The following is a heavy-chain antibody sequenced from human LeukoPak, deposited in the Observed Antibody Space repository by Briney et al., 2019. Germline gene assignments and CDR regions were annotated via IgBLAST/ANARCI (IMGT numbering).Heavy chain of an antibody. V-gene: IGHV1-2*02. CDR3: ARPMPPDNHVHYYDSRGYLPLSDY. J-gene: IGHJ4*02. CDR2: INPNSGGT. D-gene: IGHD3-22*01. Sequence: ASVKVSCKASGYTFTGYYMHWVRQAPGQGLEWMGWINPNSGGTNYAQKFQGRVTMTRDTSISTAYMELSRLRSDDTAVYYCARPMPPDNHVHYYDSRGYLPLSDYWAQATLVTVSS. CDR1: GYTFTGYY.